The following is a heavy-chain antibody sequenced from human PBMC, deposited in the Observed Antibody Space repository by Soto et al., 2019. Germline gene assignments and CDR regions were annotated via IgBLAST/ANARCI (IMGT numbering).Heavy chain of an antibody. CDR2: IWYDGSNK. CDR3: ARDLGYYDSSGYYSPTNYFDY. D-gene: IGHD3-22*01. V-gene: IGHV3-33*08. Sequence: PGGSLRLSCTASGFAFGDYPIHWVRQAPGKGLEWVAVIWYDGSNKYYADSVKGRFTISRDNSKNTLYLQMNSLRAEDTAVYYCARDLGYYDSSGYYSPTNYFDYWGQGTLVTVSS. CDR1: GFAFGDYP. J-gene: IGHJ4*02.